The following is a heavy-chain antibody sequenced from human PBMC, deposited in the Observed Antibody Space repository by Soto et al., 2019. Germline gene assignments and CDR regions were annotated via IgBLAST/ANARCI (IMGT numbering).Heavy chain of an antibody. CDR2: INYEGSEK. Sequence: EVQLVESGGGLVQPGGSLRLSCAAFGFIFSSRWMGWVRQGSEKGLEWVANINYEGSEKYYVDSVKGRFTISRDNAKNSLFLQMNSLRAEDTAVYYCARHGDYVFDRWGRGTLVTVSS. J-gene: IGHJ4*02. V-gene: IGHV3-7*01. CDR3: ARHGDYVFDR. CDR1: GFIFSSRW. D-gene: IGHD4-17*01.